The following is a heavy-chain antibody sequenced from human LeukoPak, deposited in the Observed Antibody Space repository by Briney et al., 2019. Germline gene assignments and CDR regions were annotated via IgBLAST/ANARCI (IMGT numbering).Heavy chain of an antibody. J-gene: IGHJ4*02. D-gene: IGHD2-15*01. V-gene: IGHV4-61*01. Sequence: SETLSLTCSVSGGSVNSDSFYWGWLRQPPGKGLEWIGYIYYSGSTIYNPFLKSRGTISVETSKNQFSLRLSSVTAADAAVYYCAAGFYCSAGSCSFDYWGQGTLVTVSS. CDR1: GGSVNSDSFY. CDR2: IYYSGST. CDR3: AAGFYCSAGSCSFDY.